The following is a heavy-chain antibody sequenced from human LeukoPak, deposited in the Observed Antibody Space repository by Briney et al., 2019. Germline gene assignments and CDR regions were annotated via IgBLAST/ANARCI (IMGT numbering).Heavy chain of an antibody. Sequence: SETLSLTCTVSGGSISSSSYYWGWIRQPPGKGLEWIGEINHSGSTNYSPSLKSRVTISVDTSKNQFSLKLSSVTAADTAVYYCARLTYYYDSSGYREDYYFGYWGQGTLVTVSS. V-gene: IGHV4-39*01. J-gene: IGHJ4*02. CDR2: INHSGST. CDR3: ARLTYYYDSSGYREDYYFGY. D-gene: IGHD3-22*01. CDR1: GGSISSSSYY.